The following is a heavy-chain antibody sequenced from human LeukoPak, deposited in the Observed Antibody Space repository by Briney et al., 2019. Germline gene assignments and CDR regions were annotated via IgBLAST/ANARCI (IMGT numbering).Heavy chain of an antibody. V-gene: IGHV4-39*01. D-gene: IGHD3-22*01. Sequence: SETLSLTCTVSGGSISSSSYYWGWIRQPPGKGLEWIGSIYYSGSTYYNPSLKSRVTISVDTSKNQFSLKLSSVTAADTAVYYCARGLHYYDSSAQLWSNWGQGTLVTVSS. CDR2: IYYSGST. CDR3: ARGLHYYDSSAQLWSN. CDR1: GGSISSSSYY. J-gene: IGHJ4*02.